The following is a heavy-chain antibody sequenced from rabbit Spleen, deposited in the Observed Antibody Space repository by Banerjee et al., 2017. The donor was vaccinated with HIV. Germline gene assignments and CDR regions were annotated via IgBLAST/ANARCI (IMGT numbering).Heavy chain of an antibody. Sequence: QEQLEESGGGLVKPEGSLTLTCKASGFSFSDRDVMCWVRQAPGKGLEWIACINTATGKAVYANWAKGRFTISKTSSTTVTLQMTSLTAADTATYFCARGDSGGWGDWNLWGPGTLVTVS. J-gene: IGHJ4*01. CDR2: INTATGKA. CDR3: ARGDSGGWGDWNL. V-gene: IGHV1S45*01. D-gene: IGHD4-1*01. CDR1: GFSFSDRDV.